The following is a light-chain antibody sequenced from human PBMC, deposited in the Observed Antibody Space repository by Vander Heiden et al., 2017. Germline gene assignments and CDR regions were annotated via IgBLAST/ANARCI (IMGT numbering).Light chain of an antibody. CDR1: QSISTF. CDR3: QQSNSAPRT. CDR2: AAS. J-gene: IGKJ1*01. Sequence: DIQMTQSPYSLSASVGDRVTITCRASQSISTFLNWYQQTPGKAPKLLIYAASSLQSGVPSRFSGSGSGTDFTLTISSLQPEDFATYYCQQSNSAPRTFGQGTKVEIK. V-gene: IGKV1-39*01.